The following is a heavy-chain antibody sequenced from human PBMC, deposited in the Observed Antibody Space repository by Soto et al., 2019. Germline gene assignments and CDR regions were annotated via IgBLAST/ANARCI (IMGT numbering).Heavy chain of an antibody. J-gene: IGHJ6*02. V-gene: IGHV4-4*07. CDR3: ARERRDGYNHRYYYGMDV. CDR2: IYTSGST. Sequence: PSETLSLTCTVSGGSISSYYWSWIRQPAGKGLEWIGRIYTSGSTNYNPSLKSRVTMSVDTSKNQFSLKLSSVTAADTAVYYCARERRDGYNHRYYYGMDVWGQGTTVTVLL. D-gene: IGHD5-12*01. CDR1: GGSISSYY.